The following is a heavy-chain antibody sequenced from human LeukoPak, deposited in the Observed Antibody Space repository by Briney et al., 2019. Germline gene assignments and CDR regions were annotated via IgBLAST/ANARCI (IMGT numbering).Heavy chain of an antibody. V-gene: IGHV4-30-2*02. CDR1: GGSISSGGYY. CDR2: IYHSGST. J-gene: IGHJ4*02. D-gene: IGHD1-26*01. Sequence: SETLSLTCTVSGGSISSGGYYWSWIRQPPGKGLEWIGYIYHSGSTYYNPSLKSRVTISVDRSKNQFSLKLSSVTAADTAVYYCARTLSGSYFSFDYWGQGTLVTVSS. CDR3: ARTLSGSYFSFDY.